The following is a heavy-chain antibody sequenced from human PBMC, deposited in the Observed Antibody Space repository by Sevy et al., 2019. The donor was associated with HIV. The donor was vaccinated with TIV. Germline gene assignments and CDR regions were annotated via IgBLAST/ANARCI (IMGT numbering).Heavy chain of an antibody. CDR2: LSFGCGRI. Sequence: GGSLRLSCVASGFNFNIYSMSWVRQAPGKGLEWVSTLSFGCGRINHADSVQGRFTMSRDDSKKTVYLEMNSLRAEDTAVYDRAREGCTRPHDHWGQGTLVTVSS. J-gene: IGHJ4*02. CDR1: GFNFNIYS. D-gene: IGHD2-8*01. CDR3: AREGCTRPHDH. V-gene: IGHV3-23*01.